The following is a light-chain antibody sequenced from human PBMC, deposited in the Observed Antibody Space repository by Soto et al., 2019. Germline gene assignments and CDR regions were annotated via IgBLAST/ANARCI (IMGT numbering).Light chain of an antibody. CDR1: QSVSSF. V-gene: IGKV3-20*01. CDR3: QQYENSPIT. Sequence: EIVLTQSPGSLALSPGKRATLSCRASQSVSSFLAWYQQKPGQAPRLLIYGASSRATGIPDRFSGTGSETDFNLTINRLETEDFAVYYCQQYENSPITFGQGTRLEIK. J-gene: IGKJ5*01. CDR2: GAS.